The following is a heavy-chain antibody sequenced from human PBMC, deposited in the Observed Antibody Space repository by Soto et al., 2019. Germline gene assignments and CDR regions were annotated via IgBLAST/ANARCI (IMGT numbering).Heavy chain of an antibody. CDR1: GFNFRSYG. J-gene: IGHJ4*02. Sequence: QVHLVESGGGLVQPGRSLRLSCAASGFNFRSYGMHWVRQAPGKGLEWVAVFSCDGSKIYYADSVKGRFTISRDNSKNTLFLQMNSLRPEDTAMYYCAKPKYCDGSGYWDTWGQGTLVTVSS. V-gene: IGHV3-30*18. CDR3: AKPKYCDGSGYWDT. D-gene: IGHD3-22*01. CDR2: FSCDGSKI.